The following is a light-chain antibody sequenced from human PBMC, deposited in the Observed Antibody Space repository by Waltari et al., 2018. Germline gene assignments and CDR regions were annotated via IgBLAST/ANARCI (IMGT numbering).Light chain of an antibody. CDR1: QNVNRY. CDR3: QQTYTMPVT. Sequence: DIQVTQSPSSLSASVGDRVTITCRATQNVNRYLNWYQQKPGKAPNVLIYTTSNLQSGVPSRFSGSGFGTEFTLTISSLQPEDSATYYCQQTYTMPVTFGQGTKLEIK. CDR2: TTS. V-gene: IGKV1-39*01. J-gene: IGKJ2*01.